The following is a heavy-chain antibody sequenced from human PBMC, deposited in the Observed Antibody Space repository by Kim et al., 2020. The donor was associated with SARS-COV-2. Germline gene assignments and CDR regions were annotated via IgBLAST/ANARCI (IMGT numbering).Heavy chain of an antibody. D-gene: IGHD6-13*01. V-gene: IGHV4-59*01. J-gene: IGHJ5*02. Sequence: LKSRVTISVDTSKNQFSLMLSSVTAADTAVYYCAREWFWAAAGGVNWFDPWGQGTLVTVSS. CDR3: AREWFWAAAGGVNWFDP.